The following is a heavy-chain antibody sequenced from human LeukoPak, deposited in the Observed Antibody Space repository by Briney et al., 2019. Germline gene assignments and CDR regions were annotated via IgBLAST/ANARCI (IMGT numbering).Heavy chain of an antibody. CDR3: AKNHGSVWPKAALFDY. Sequence: GGSLRLSCAASGFTFSTYWMHWVRQAPGKGLVWVARIKGDGSSTIYADSVKGRFTISRDNSKNTLYLQTSSLRAEDTAVYYCAKNHGSVWPKAALFDYWGQGTLVTVSS. V-gene: IGHV3-74*01. J-gene: IGHJ4*02. CDR2: IKGDGSST. D-gene: IGHD6-19*01. CDR1: GFTFSTYW.